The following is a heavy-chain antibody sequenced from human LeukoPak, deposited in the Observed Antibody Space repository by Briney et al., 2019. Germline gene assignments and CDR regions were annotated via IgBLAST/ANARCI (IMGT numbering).Heavy chain of an antibody. V-gene: IGHV3-11*06. D-gene: IGHD3-10*01. J-gene: IGHJ4*02. CDR2: ISSSSSYT. CDR1: GFTFSDYY. CDR3: ARVRSRGVIID. Sequence: GGSLRLSCAASGFTFSDYYMSWIRQAPGKGLGWVSYISSSSSYTNYADSVKGRFTISRDNAKNSLYLQMNSLRAEDTAVYYCARVRSRGVIIDWGQGTLVTVSS.